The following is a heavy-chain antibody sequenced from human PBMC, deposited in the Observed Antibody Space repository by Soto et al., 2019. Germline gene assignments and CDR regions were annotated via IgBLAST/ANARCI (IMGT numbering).Heavy chain of an antibody. J-gene: IGHJ6*02. CDR3: TTGGYCSGGSCYPPYYYYYGMDV. CDR1: GFTFSNAW. V-gene: IGHV3-15*01. Sequence: EVQLVESGGGLVKPGGSLRLSCAASGFTFSNAWMSWVRQAPGKGLEWVGRIKSKTDGGTTDYAAPVKGRFTISRDDSKNTPYLQMNSLKTEHTAVYYCTTGGYCSGGSCYPPYYYYYGMDVWGQGTTVTVSS. D-gene: IGHD2-15*01. CDR2: IKSKTDGGTT.